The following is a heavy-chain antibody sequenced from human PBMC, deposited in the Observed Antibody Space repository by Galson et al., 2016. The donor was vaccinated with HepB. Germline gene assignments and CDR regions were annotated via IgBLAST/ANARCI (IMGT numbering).Heavy chain of an antibody. CDR1: SDTLSNYG. CDR3: ASRGGYDAFDI. D-gene: IGHD5-12*01. J-gene: IGHJ3*02. Sequence: SVKVSCTASSDTLSNYGFSWVRQAPGQGLEWMGGVNTYTGDADYPQRFQDRVTMTTDTSTKTAYMELRSLRSDDTAVYYCASRGGYDAFDIWCQGTMITVSS. V-gene: IGHV1-18*01. CDR2: VNTYTGDA.